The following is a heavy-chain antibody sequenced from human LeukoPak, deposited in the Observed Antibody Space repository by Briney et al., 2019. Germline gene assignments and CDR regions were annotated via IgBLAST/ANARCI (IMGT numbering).Heavy chain of an antibody. CDR1: SASITSSPYF. J-gene: IGHJ6*03. CDR3: ARNRQPPWRSGGSCYYYYMDV. Sequence: PSETLSLTCTVSSASITSSPYFWGWIRQSPGKGLEWIGSISYSGTTYYNPSLKSRVTISVDTSKNQFSLKLSSVTAADTAVYYCARNRQPPWRSGGSCYYYYMDVWGKGTTVTVSS. CDR2: ISYSGTT. D-gene: IGHD2-15*01. V-gene: IGHV4-39*07.